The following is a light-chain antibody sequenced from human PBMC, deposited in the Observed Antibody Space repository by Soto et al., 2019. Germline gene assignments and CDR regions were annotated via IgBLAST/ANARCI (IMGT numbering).Light chain of an antibody. CDR2: TAS. J-gene: IGKJ5*01. CDR1: QDISNY. CDR3: QKYNSALT. V-gene: IGKV1-27*01. Sequence: DIQMTQSPSSLSASIGGTVTITCRASQDISNYLAWYQQTPGKVPKLLIYTASTLQSVVPSRFSGSGSGTDFTLTISSLQPEDVATYYCQKYNSALTFGHGTRLEIK.